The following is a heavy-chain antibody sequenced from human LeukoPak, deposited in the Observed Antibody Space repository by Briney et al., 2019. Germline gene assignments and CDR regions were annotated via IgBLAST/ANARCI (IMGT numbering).Heavy chain of an antibody. CDR1: GFTFTSYS. V-gene: IGHV3-21*01. CDR2: ITSSSRYI. D-gene: IGHD2-2*01. Sequence: PGGSLRLSCAASGFTFTSYSMNWVRQAPGKGLEWVSSITSSSRYIYYADSVKGRFTISRDNAKNSLYLQMNSLRAEDTAVYYCARAPGYCSSTSFYSYYFDCWGQGTLVTASS. CDR3: ARAPGYCSSTSFYSYYFDC. J-gene: IGHJ4*02.